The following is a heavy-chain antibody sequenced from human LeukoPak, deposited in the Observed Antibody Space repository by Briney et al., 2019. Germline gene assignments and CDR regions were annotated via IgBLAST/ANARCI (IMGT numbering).Heavy chain of an antibody. D-gene: IGHD5-24*01. Sequence: SVKVSCKASGYTFTGYYMHWVRQAPGQGLEWMGGIIPIFGTANYAQKFQGRVTITTDESTSTAYMELSSLRSEDTAVYYCARGRDGYNSPYYYYYMDVWGKGTTVTVSS. J-gene: IGHJ6*03. V-gene: IGHV1-69*05. CDR2: IIPIFGTA. CDR1: GYTFTGYY. CDR3: ARGRDGYNSPYYYYYMDV.